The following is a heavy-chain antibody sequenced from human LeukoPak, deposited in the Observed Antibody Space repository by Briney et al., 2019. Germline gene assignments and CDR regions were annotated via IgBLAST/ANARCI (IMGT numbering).Heavy chain of an antibody. J-gene: IGHJ6*03. Sequence: HKDYADSVKGRFTISRDKSKNTLYLQMNSLRSDDTAVYYCARAPTWGGFITYYYMDVWGKGTTVTISS. CDR3: ARAPTWGGFITYYYMDV. CDR2: HK. V-gene: IGHV3-30*01. D-gene: IGHD3-10*01.